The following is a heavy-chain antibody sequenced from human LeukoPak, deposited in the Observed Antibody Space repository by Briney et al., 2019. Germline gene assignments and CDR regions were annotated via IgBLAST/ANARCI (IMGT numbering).Heavy chain of an antibody. D-gene: IGHD2-2*01. CDR2: IYYSGRT. V-gene: IGHV4-39*01. J-gene: IGHJ4*02. CDR3: ARRQPAYYFDY. CDR1: GDSISSSSNY. Sequence: LETLSLTCTVSGDSISSSSNYWGWIRQPPGKGLEWVGDIYYSGRTYYNPSLKSQVTISVDTSKNQFSLKLSSVTAADTAVYYCARRQPAYYFDYWGQGTLVTVSS.